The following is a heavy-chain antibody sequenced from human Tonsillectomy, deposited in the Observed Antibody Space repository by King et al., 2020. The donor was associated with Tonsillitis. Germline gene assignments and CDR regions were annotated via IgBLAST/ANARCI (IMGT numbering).Heavy chain of an antibody. CDR2: IFGTA. CDR1: GGTFNSYT. Sequence: VQLVESGAEVKKPGSSVKVSCKASGGTFNSYTISWVRQAPGQGLEWMGGIFGTANYAQKFQGRVTITADESTCTDYMEMSSLRSEDTAVYYCAGGGTYCTNPRCSKYFPHWGQGTLVTVSS. CDR3: AGGGTYCTNPRCSKYFPH. D-gene: IGHD2-8*01. J-gene: IGHJ1*01. V-gene: IGHV1-69*01.